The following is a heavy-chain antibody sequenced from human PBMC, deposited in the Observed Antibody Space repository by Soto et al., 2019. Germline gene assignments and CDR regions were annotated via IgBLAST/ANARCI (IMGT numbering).Heavy chain of an antibody. CDR1: GDTFSGYP. D-gene: IGHD3-10*01. V-gene: IGHV1-69*18. J-gene: IGHJ4*02. CDR3: ARDGGFGELKY. Sequence: QVQLVQSGAELKKPGSSVKVSCKASGDTFSGYPINWVRQAPGEGLEWMGRIIPVFGTTNDAQRFEGRVTFTADESTNTAYMELRGLLSEDTAVYYCARDGGFGELKYWGQGTLVTVS. CDR2: IIPVFGTT.